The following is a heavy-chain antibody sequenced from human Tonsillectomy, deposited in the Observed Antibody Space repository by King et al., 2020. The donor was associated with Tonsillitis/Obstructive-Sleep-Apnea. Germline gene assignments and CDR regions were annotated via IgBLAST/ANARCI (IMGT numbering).Heavy chain of an antibody. CDR1: GFSLSIARMG. CDR2: IFSNDEK. V-gene: IGHV2-26*01. Sequence: VTLKESGPVLVKPTETLTLTCTVSGFSLSIARMGVSWIRQPPGKALEWLAHIFSNDEKSYSTSLKSRLTISKDTSKSQVVLTMTNMDPVDTATYYCARLVVPAASQPDPYHYSYMDVWGKGTTVTVSS. CDR3: ARLVVPAASQPDPYHYSYMDV. D-gene: IGHD2-2*01. J-gene: IGHJ6*03.